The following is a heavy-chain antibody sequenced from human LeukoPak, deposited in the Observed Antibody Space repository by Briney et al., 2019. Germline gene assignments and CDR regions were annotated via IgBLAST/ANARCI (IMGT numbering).Heavy chain of an antibody. CDR3: ARFPRLWFGELLRNYYYGMDV. Sequence: SETLSLTCTVSGGSISSYYWSWIRQPPGKGLEWIGYIYYSGSTNYNPSLKSRVTISVDTSKNQFSLKLSSVTAADTAVYYCARFPRLWFGELLRNYYYGMDVWGQGTTVTVSS. CDR2: IYYSGST. J-gene: IGHJ6*02. CDR1: GGSISSYY. D-gene: IGHD3-10*01. V-gene: IGHV4-59*01.